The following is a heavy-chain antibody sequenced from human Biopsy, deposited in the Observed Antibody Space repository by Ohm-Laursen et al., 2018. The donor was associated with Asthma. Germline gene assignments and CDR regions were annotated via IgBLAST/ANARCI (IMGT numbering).Heavy chain of an antibody. J-gene: IGHJ4*02. CDR2: HDHEEGGT. CDR1: GYSLTDLS. V-gene: IGHV1-24*01. Sequence: ASVKVSCNISGYSLTDLSMHWVRQAPGQGLEWMGGHDHEEGGTVNARRFQGRVTMTEDTSTDTAYMELSSLSSDDTAVYYCASDFPKDYVRYNFQFWGQGTLDTVSS. D-gene: IGHD4-17*01. CDR3: ASDFPKDYVRYNFQF.